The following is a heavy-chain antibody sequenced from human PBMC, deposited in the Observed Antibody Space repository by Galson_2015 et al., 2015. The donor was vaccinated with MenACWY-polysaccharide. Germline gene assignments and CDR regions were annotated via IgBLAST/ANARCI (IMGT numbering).Heavy chain of an antibody. CDR3: AKDLRYCSGGSCYSYSYYYGMDF. J-gene: IGHJ6*02. D-gene: IGHD2-15*01. Sequence: SLRISCAASGFTFSSYAMSWVRQAPGKGLEWVSGISASGGSRYYADSVKGRCTISRDSSKNTLSLQMNSLRPEDTAVYYCAKDLRYCSGGSCYSYSYYYGMDFWGQGTTVTVSS. CDR1: GFTFSSYA. CDR2: ISASGGSR. V-gene: IGHV3-23*01.